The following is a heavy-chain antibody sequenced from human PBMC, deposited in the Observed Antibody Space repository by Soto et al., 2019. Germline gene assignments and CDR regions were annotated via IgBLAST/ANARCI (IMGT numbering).Heavy chain of an antibody. Sequence: QVQLVQSGAEVKKPGASVKVSCKASGYTFTSYYMHWVRQAPGQGLEWMGIINPSGGSTSYAQKFQGRVTMTRDTSTSTVYMELSSLRSEDTAVYYCARGDGNYSSGWYRKYFQHWGQGTLVTVSS. D-gene: IGHD6-19*01. J-gene: IGHJ1*01. V-gene: IGHV1-46*03. CDR2: INPSGGST. CDR3: ARGDGNYSSGWYRKYFQH. CDR1: GYTFTSYY.